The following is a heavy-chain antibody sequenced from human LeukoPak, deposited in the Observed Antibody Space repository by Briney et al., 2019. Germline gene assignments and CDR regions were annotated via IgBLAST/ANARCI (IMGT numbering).Heavy chain of an antibody. Sequence: PGGSLRLSCTAPGLTFINAWMSWVRQAPGKGLEWVGRITSKADGETTDYAVPVKGRFTISRDDSKNTLYLEMNSLKSEDTALYYCTTDGGLTVIRGLPFDYWGQGTLVTVSS. D-gene: IGHD3-10*01. V-gene: IGHV3-15*01. CDR3: TTDGGLTVIRGLPFDY. J-gene: IGHJ4*02. CDR2: ITSKADGETT. CDR1: GLTFINAW.